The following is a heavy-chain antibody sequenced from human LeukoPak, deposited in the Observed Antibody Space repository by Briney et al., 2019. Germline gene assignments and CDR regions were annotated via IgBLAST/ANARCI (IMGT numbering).Heavy chain of an antibody. CDR2: IYHSGST. CDR3: ARDQTYYDILTGLARWFDP. Sequence: SETLSLTCAVSGGSISSGGYSWSWIRQPPGKGLEWIGYIYHSGSTYYNPSLKSRVTISVDTSKNQFSLKLSSVTAADTAVYYCARDQTYYDILTGLARWFDPWGQGTLVTVSS. D-gene: IGHD3-9*01. V-gene: IGHV4-30-2*01. CDR1: GGSISSGGYS. J-gene: IGHJ5*02.